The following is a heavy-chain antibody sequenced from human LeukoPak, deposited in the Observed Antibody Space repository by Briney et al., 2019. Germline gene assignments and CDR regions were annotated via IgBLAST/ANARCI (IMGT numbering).Heavy chain of an antibody. Sequence: ASVKVSCKASGYTFTSHAMHWVRQAPGQRLEWMGWINAGNGNTKYSQKFQGRVTITRGTSASTAYMELSSLRSEDTAVYHCARDPQANWNYAFDIWGQGTMVTVSS. CDR3: ARDPQANWNYAFDI. V-gene: IGHV1-3*01. D-gene: IGHD1-7*01. CDR1: GYTFTSHA. CDR2: INAGNGNT. J-gene: IGHJ3*02.